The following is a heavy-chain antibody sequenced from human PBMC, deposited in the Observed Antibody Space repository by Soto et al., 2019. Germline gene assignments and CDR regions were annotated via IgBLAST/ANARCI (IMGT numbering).Heavy chain of an antibody. V-gene: IGHV4-31*03. CDR3: ARDRSGRYHDSSGYRPGFDP. Sequence: SETLSLTCTVSGGSISSGGYYWSWIRQHPGKGLEWIGYIYYSGSTYYNPSLKSRVTISVDTSKNQFSLKLSSVTAADTAVYYCARDRSGRYHDSSGYRPGFDPWGQGTLVTVSS. CDR2: IYYSGST. D-gene: IGHD3-22*01. J-gene: IGHJ5*02. CDR1: GGSISSGGYY.